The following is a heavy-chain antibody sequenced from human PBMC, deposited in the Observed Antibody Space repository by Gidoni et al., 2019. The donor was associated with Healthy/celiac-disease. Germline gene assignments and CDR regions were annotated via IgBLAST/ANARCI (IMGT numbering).Heavy chain of an antibody. CDR2: IKSKTEGGTT. J-gene: IGHJ4*02. D-gene: IGHD5-18*01. CDR3: TTAAWSGGNGIRDY. V-gene: IGHV3-15*07. CDR1: GFTFSNAW. Sequence: EVQLVESGGGLVKPGGSLRLSCAASGFTFSNAWMNWVRQAPGKGLEWVGRIKSKTEGGTTDYAAPVKGRFTISRDDSKNTLYLQMNSLKTEDTAVYYCTTAAWSGGNGIRDYWGQGTLVTVSS.